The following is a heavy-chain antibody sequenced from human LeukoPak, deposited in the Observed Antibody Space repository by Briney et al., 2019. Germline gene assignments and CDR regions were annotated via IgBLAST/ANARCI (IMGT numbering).Heavy chain of an antibody. V-gene: IGHV3-21*05. Sequence: GGSLRLSCVGSGFNSRTYNLNWVRQAPGKGLEWVSDISGSSSYTDYADSVKGRFTISKDNANSSVFLQMDSLRAEDTAVYYCARGHNSGYYLKYWGQGTLVTVSS. J-gene: IGHJ4*02. CDR2: ISGSSSYT. CDR1: GFNSRTYN. CDR3: ARGHNSGYYLKY. D-gene: IGHD3-22*01.